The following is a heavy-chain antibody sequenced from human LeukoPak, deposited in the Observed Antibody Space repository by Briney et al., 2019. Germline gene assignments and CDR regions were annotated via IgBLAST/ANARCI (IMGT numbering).Heavy chain of an antibody. CDR3: ARDLGGSYLFDY. Sequence: PGGSLRLSCAASGFTFSSYWMHWVSHAPGKGLVWVSRINSDGSSTSYADSVKGRFTISRDNAKNTLYLQMNSLRAEDTAVYYCARDLGGSYLFDYWGQGTLVTVSS. CDR2: INSDGSST. V-gene: IGHV3-74*01. CDR1: GFTFSSYW. D-gene: IGHD1-26*01. J-gene: IGHJ4*02.